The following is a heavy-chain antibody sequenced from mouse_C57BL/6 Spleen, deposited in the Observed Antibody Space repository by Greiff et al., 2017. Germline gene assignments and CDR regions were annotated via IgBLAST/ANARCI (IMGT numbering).Heavy chain of an antibody. CDR3: ASGDYDYSYAMDY. Sequence: VQLQQPGAELVKPGASVKLSCKASGYTFTSYWMHWVKQRPGQGLEWIGMIHPNSGSTNYNEKFKGKATLTVDKSSSTAYMQLSSLTSEDSAVYYCASGDYDYSYAMDYWGQGTSVTVSS. CDR2: IHPNSGST. D-gene: IGHD2-4*01. CDR1: GYTFTSYW. V-gene: IGHV1-64*01. J-gene: IGHJ4*01.